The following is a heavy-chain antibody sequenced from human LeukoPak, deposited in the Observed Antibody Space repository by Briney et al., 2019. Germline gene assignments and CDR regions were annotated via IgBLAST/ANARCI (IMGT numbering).Heavy chain of an antibody. J-gene: IGHJ4*02. CDR3: ARDFLRSSWYYFDY. D-gene: IGHD6-13*01. Sequence: SSETLSLTCAVYGGSFSGYYWSWIRQPPGKGLEWIGEINHSGRTNYNPSLKSRVTISVDTSKNQFSLNLSSVTAADTAVYYCARDFLRSSWYYFDYWGQGTLVTVSS. CDR2: INHSGRT. V-gene: IGHV4-34*01. CDR1: GGSFSGYY.